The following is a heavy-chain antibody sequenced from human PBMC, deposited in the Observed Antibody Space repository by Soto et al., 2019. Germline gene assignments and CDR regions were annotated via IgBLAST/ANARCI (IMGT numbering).Heavy chain of an antibody. CDR2: XXXSXGXT. Sequence: GGSLRLSCAASGFTFSDYYISWIRQAPGKGLEXVSYXXXSXGXTXYXXXXKGRFTISRDNSKNTLYLQMSSLRAEDTAVYYCAKCDWNDYYFDYWGQGTLVTVSS. D-gene: IGHD1-1*01. J-gene: IGHJ4*02. V-gene: IGHV3-11*03. CDR3: AKCDWNDYYFDY. CDR1: GFTFSDYY.